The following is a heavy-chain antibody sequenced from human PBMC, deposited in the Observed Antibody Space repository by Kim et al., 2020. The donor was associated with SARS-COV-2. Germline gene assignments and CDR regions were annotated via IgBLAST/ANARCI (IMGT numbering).Heavy chain of an antibody. CDR1: GVTFSSYE. CDR2: ISGSATI. Sequence: GGSLRLSCAASGVTFSSYEMNWVRQAPEKGLEWLSYISGSATIYYADSVKGRFTISRDDAKNSLYLQMNSLRVEDTGVYYCVRSGGLDSWGQGTLSPSP. J-gene: IGHJ4*02. V-gene: IGHV3-48*03. CDR3: VRSGGLDS. D-gene: IGHD1-26*01.